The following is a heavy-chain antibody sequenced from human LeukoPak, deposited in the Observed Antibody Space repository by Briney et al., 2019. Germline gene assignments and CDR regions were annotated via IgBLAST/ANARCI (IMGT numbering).Heavy chain of an antibody. V-gene: IGHV3-7*01. Sequence: GSLRLSCAASGFTFSSYAMSWVRQAPGKGLEWVANIKNDGTVKNYVDSVKGRFTISRDNAKNSLYLQMNSLRAEDTGVYYCAKDSYSKGDYWGQGVLVTVSS. CDR3: AKDSYSKGDY. J-gene: IGHJ4*02. D-gene: IGHD4-11*01. CDR1: GFTFSSYA. CDR2: IKNDGTVK.